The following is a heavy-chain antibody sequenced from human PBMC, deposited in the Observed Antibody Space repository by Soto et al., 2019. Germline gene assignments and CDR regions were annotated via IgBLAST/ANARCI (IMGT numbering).Heavy chain of an antibody. D-gene: IGHD6-13*01. CDR1: GYTFPDYY. J-gene: IGHJ4*02. CDR2: INPKSGVT. V-gene: IGHV1-2*02. Sequence: QLHLMQSGAEVKKPGASVRVSCKASGYTFPDYYIHWVRQAPGQGLEWMGWINPKSGVTNSAQKFQGRITMTRDTSITTAYLELSSLRSDDTAVYYCARGPKQTPRHSNSWFVPDYWGQGSLVTVSS. CDR3: ARGPKQTPRHSNSWFVPDY.